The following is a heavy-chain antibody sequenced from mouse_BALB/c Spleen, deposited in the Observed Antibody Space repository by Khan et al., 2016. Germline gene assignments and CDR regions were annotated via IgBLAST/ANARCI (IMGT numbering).Heavy chain of an antibody. V-gene: IGHV9-2-1*01. J-gene: IGHJ2*01. CDR3: VIDWDLDY. D-gene: IGHD4-1*01. CDR2: INTETGEP. Sequence: QIQLVQSGPELKKPGETVKISCKASGYTFTDFSMHWVKQAPGKGLKWMGWINTETGEPTYGDDIKGRFVFSLETFASTAFLQINNPRNEDTATYFCVIDWDLDYWGQGTTLTVSS. CDR1: GYTFTDFS.